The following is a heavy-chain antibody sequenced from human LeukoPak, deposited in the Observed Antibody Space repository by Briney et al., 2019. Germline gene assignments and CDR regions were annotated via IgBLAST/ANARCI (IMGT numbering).Heavy chain of an antibody. Sequence: GGSLRLSCAAAGFIFRNYWMGWVRQAPGKGLEWVANINEDGSEKYYVDSVKGRFIISRDNAKNSLYLQMNILRAEDTAVFYCLSGSGHCGQESLVTVSS. D-gene: IGHD3-10*01. CDR1: GFIFRNYW. J-gene: IGHJ4*02. V-gene: IGHV3-7*01. CDR3: LSGSGH. CDR2: INEDGSEK.